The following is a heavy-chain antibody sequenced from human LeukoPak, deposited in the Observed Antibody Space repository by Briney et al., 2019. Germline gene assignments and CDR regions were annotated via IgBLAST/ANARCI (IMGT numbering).Heavy chain of an antibody. CDR3: ARDRSSSSWFDY. V-gene: IGHV3-11*05. J-gene: IGHJ4*02. Sequence: GGSLRLSCAASGFIFNDYYMRWLRQVPGKGPEWVSYISGSSSYTNYADSVKGRFTISRDNAKNSLYLQMNSLRAEDTAVYYCARDRSSSSWFDYWGQGTLGTVSS. CDR1: GFIFNDYY. CDR2: ISGSSSYT. D-gene: IGHD2-2*01.